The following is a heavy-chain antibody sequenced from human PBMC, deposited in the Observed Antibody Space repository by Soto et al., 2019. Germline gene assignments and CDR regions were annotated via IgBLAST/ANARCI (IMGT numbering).Heavy chain of an antibody. J-gene: IGHJ5*02. Sequence: SETLSLTCTVSGGSISSYYWSWIRQPPGKGLEWIGYIYYSGSTNYNPSLESRVTISVDTSKNQFSLKLNSVTAADTAVYYCATSNWFDPWGQGTRVTVSS. CDR1: GGSISSYY. CDR3: ATSNWFDP. V-gene: IGHV4-59*08. CDR2: IYYSGST.